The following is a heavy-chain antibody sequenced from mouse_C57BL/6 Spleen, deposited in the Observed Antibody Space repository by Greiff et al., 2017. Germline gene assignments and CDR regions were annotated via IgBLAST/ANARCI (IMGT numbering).Heavy chain of an antibody. CDR3: AIYDDDGGRY. V-gene: IGHV1-59*01. CDR2: IDPSDSYT. D-gene: IGHD2-4*01. CDR1: GYTFTSYW. J-gene: IGHJ2*01. Sequence: QVQLQQPGAELVRPGTSVKLSCKASGYTFTSYWMHWVKQRPGQGLEWIGVIDPSDSYTNYNQKFKGKATLTVDTSSSTAYMQLSSLTSEDSAVYYGAIYDDDGGRYWGQGTTLTVSA.